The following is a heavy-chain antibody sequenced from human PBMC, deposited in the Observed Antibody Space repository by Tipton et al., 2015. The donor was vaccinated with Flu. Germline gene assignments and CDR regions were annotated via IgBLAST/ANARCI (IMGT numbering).Heavy chain of an antibody. V-gene: IGHV4-39*01. CDR1: GGSISSSSYY. CDR2: IYSSGST. Sequence: LRLSCTVSGGSISSSSYYWGWIRQPPGKGLEWIGSIYSSGSTYYNPSLKSRVTISVDTSKNQFSLKLSSVTAADTAAYYCARGTGDADTYFDSWGQGTLVTVSS. J-gene: IGHJ4*02. D-gene: IGHD1-1*01. CDR3: ARGTGDADTYFDS.